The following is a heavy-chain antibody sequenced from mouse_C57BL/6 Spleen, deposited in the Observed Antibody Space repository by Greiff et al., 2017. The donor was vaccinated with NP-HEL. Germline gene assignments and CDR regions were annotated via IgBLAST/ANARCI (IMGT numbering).Heavy chain of an antibody. V-gene: IGHV1-15*01. CDR2: IDPETGGT. CDR1: GYTFTDYE. J-gene: IGHJ4*01. Sequence: QVQLQESGAELVRPGASVTLSCKASGYTFTDYEMHWVKQTPVHGLEWIGAIDPETGGTAYNQKFKGKAILTADKSSSTAYMELRSLTSEDSAVYYCTRGGGSAMDYWGKGTSVTVSS. D-gene: IGHD1-1*01. CDR3: TRGGGSAMDY.